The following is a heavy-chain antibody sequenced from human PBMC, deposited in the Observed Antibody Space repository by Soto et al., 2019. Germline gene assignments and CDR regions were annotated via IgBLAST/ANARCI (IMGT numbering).Heavy chain of an antibody. CDR2: ISSSSSYI. J-gene: IGHJ6*02. D-gene: IGHD6-6*01. CDR1: GFTFSSYS. Sequence: GGSLRLSCAASGFTFSSYSMNWVRQAPGKGLEWVSSISSSSSYIYYVDSVKGRFTISRDNAKNSLYLQMNSLRAEDTAVYYCARARPDDYYYGMDVWGQGTTVTVSS. V-gene: IGHV3-21*01. CDR3: ARARPDDYYYGMDV.